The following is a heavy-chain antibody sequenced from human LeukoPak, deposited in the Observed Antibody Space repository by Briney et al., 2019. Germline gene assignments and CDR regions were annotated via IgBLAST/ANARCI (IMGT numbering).Heavy chain of an antibody. J-gene: IGHJ5*02. Sequence: SETLSLTCTVSSGSISSGDYYWSWIRQPPGKGLEWIGYIYYSGSTYYNPSLKSRVTISVDTSKNQFSLKLSSVTAADTAVYYCARGRGVVVPAAINWFDPWGQGTLVTVSS. CDR2: IYYSGST. V-gene: IGHV4-30-4*01. CDR3: ARGRGVVVPAAINWFDP. D-gene: IGHD2-2*01. CDR1: SGSISSGDYY.